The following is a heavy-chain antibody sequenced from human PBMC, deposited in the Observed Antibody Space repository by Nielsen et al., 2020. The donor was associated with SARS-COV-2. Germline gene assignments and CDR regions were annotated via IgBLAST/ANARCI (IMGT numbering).Heavy chain of an antibody. V-gene: IGHV2-70*11. Sequence: TLYLTCTVSGGSISSGDYYWSWIRQPPGKALEWLARIDWDDDKYYSTSLKTRLTISKDTSKNQVVLTMTNMDPVDTATYYCARAVAGTEDYWGQGTLVTVSS. D-gene: IGHD6-19*01. CDR1: GGSISSGDYY. CDR2: IDWDDDK. CDR3: ARAVAGTEDY. J-gene: IGHJ4*02.